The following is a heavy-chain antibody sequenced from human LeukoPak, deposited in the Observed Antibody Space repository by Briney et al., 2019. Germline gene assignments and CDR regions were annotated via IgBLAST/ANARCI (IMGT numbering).Heavy chain of an antibody. CDR3: AREQLVIPYMDV. J-gene: IGHJ6*03. D-gene: IGHD6-6*01. CDR1: GFTFSTYS. V-gene: IGHV3-48*04. Sequence: LAGGSLRLSCAASGFTFSTYSMNWVRQAPGKGLEWVSYISSTSGTKYYADSVKGRITISRDNAKNSLYLQMNSLRAEDTAVYYCAREQLVIPYMDVWGKGTTVTVSS. CDR2: ISSTSGTK.